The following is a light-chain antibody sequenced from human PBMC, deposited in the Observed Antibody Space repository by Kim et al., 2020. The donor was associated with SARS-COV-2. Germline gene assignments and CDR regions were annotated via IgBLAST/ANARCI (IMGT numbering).Light chain of an antibody. V-gene: IGLV3-19*01. CDR3: NSRDSSGNHVL. J-gene: IGLJ3*02. Sequence: ALGQTVTITCQGDSRRGYYASWFRQKSGQAPILVIYGDKNRPSGIPDRFSGSGSGNTASLTITGAQAEDEADYYCNSRDSSGNHVLFGGGTQLTVL. CDR2: GDK. CDR1: SRRGYY.